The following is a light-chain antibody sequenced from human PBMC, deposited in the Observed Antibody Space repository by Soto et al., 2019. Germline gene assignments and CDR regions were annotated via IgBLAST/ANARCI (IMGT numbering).Light chain of an antibody. CDR2: EVS. CDR1: SSDVGSYNL. V-gene: IGLV2-23*02. CDR3: CSYAGSSLYV. J-gene: IGLJ1*01. Sequence: QSVLTQPASVSGSPGQSITISCTGTSSDVGSYNLVSWYQQHPGKAPKLMIYEVSKRPSGVANRFSGSKSGNTASLTISGLQAEDEADYYCCSYAGSSLYVFGNGTQLTVL.